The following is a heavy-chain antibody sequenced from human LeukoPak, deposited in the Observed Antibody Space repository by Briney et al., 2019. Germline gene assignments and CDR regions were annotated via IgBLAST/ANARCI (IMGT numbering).Heavy chain of an antibody. D-gene: IGHD1-1*01. J-gene: IGHJ6*02. V-gene: IGHV4-30-2*01. CDR1: GGSISSGGYA. CDR2: IYHSGST. CDR3: ARAHNWNDHYYYYYGMDV. Sequence: ASETLSLTCAVSGGSISSGGYAWSWIRQPPGKGLEWIGYIYHSGSTYYNPSLKSRVTISVDRSKNQFSLKLSSVTAADTAVYYCARAHNWNDHYYYYYGMDVWGQGTTVTVSS.